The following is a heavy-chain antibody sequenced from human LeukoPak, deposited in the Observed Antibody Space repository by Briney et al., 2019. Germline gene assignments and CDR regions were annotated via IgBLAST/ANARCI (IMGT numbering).Heavy chain of an antibody. CDR3: ARDNSGGSTWWFDP. D-gene: IGHD2-15*01. V-gene: IGHV1-69*06. Sequence: ASVKVSCKASGYTFTSYGISWVRQAPGQGLEWMGGIIPIFGTANYAQKFQGRVTITADKSTSTAYMELSSLRSEDTAVYYCARDNSGGSTWWFDPWGQGTLVTVSS. J-gene: IGHJ5*02. CDR2: IIPIFGTA. CDR1: GYTFTSYG.